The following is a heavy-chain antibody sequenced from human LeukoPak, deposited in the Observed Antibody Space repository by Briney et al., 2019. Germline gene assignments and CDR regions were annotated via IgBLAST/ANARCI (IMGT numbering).Heavy chain of an antibody. V-gene: IGHV3-23*01. CDR3: AKVFHYYGSGSYVAYYYYYMAV. CDR2: ISGSGGST. Sequence: GGSLRLSCAASGFTFSSYGMSWVRQAPGKGLEWVSAISGSGGSTYYADSVKGRFTISRDNSKNTLYLQMNSLRAEDTAVYYCAKVFHYYGSGSYVAYYYYYMAVWGKGTTVTISS. D-gene: IGHD3-10*01. J-gene: IGHJ6*03. CDR1: GFTFSSYG.